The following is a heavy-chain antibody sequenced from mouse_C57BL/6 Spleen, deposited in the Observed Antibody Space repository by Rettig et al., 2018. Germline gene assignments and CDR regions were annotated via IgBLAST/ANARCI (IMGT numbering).Heavy chain of an antibody. J-gene: IGHJ2*01. V-gene: IGHV1-50*01. CDR2: IDPSDSYT. CDR1: GYTFTSYW. CDR3: ANRVFDY. Sequence: KASGYTFTSYWMQWVKQRPGQGLEWIGEIDPSDSYTNYNQKFKGKATLTVDTSSSTAYMQLSSLTSEDSAVYYCANRVFDYWGQGTTLTVSS.